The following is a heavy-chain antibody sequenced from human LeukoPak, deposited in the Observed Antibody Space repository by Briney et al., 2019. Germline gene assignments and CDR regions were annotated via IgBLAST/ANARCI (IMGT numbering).Heavy chain of an antibody. CDR1: GYSFTSYW. CDR2: IYPGDSDT. J-gene: IGHJ5*02. D-gene: IGHD3-22*01. Sequence: GESLKISCKGSGYSFTSYWIGWVRQMPGKGLEWMGIIYPGDSDTRYGPSFQGQVTISADKSISTAYLQWSSLKASDTAMYYCARGSLYDSSGYYLTRPANWFDPWGQGTLVTVSS. CDR3: ARGSLYDSSGYYLTRPANWFDP. V-gene: IGHV5-51*01.